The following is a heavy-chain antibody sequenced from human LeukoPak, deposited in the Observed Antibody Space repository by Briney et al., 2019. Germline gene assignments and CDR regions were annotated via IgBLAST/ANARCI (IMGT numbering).Heavy chain of an antibody. D-gene: IGHD3-10*01. CDR2: IRYDGSNK. Sequence: GGSLRLSCAASGFTFSSYGMRWVRQAPGKGLEWVAFIRYDGSNKYYADSVKGRFTISRDNSKNTLYLQMNSLRAEDTAVYYCAKDNPMVRGVDYWGQGTLVTVSS. CDR3: AKDNPMVRGVDY. CDR1: GFTFSSYG. V-gene: IGHV3-30*02. J-gene: IGHJ4*02.